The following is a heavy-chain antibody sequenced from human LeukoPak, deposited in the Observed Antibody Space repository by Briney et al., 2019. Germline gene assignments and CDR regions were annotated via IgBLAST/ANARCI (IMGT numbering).Heavy chain of an antibody. J-gene: IGHJ4*02. CDR1: GFTFSSYG. CDR2: ISYDGSNK. D-gene: IGHD5-12*01. Sequence: GGSLRLSCAASGFTFSSYGVHWVRQAPGKGLEWVAVISYDGSNKYYADSVKGRFTISRDNSKNTLYLQMNSLRAEDTAVYYCAKDRHYRGYSGYDPDYWGQGTLVTVSS. CDR3: AKDRHYRGYSGYDPDY. V-gene: IGHV3-30*18.